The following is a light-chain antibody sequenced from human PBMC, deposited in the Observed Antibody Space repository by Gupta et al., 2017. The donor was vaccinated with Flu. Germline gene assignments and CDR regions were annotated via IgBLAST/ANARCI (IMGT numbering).Light chain of an antibody. Sequence: VGDRVTITCRASQSISSRLTWYQQKPGKAPKLLIYKASSLESGVPSRFSGSGSGTEFTLTISSLQPDDFATYYCQQYDTYWTFGQGTKVEIK. V-gene: IGKV1-5*03. CDR3: QQYDTYWT. CDR2: KAS. J-gene: IGKJ1*01. CDR1: QSISSR.